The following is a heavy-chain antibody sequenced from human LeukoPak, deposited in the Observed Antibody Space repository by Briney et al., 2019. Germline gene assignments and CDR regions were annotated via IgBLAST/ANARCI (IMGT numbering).Heavy chain of an antibody. D-gene: IGHD1-26*01. Sequence: PSETLSLTCTVSGGSIISSNHYWGWIRQPPGKGLEWIGSIYYSGSTYYNPSLKSRVTISVDTSKNQFSLKLSSVTAADTAVYYCASSGMRSFDYWGQGTLVTVSS. CDR3: ASSGMRSFDY. J-gene: IGHJ4*02. CDR2: IYYSGST. CDR1: GGSIISSNHY. V-gene: IGHV4-39*01.